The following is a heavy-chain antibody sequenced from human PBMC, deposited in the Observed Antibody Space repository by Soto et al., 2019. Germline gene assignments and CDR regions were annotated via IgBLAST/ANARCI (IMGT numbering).Heavy chain of an antibody. CDR2: IYFRGST. CDR1: GGAISSGTNY. Sequence: PSETLSLTCSVSGGAISSGTNYWGWVRRAPGKGLEWIGNIYFRGSTYYNPSLKSRVTIAIDTSKNQFSLKLSSVTAADTAVYYCARPRAIGYSSGWYFDYWGQGTLVTVSS. V-gene: IGHV4-39*01. D-gene: IGHD6-19*01. CDR3: ARPRAIGYSSGWYFDY. J-gene: IGHJ4*02.